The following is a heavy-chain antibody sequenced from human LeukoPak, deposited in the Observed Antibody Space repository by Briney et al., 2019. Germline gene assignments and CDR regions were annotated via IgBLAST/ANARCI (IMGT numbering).Heavy chain of an antibody. CDR1: GGTFSSYA. CDR2: IIPIFGTA. D-gene: IGHD6-19*01. CDR3: ARLLNLAVAG. V-gene: IGHV1-69*13. Sequence: GASVKVSCKASGGTFSSYAISWVRQAPGQGLEWMGGIIPIFGTANHAQKFQGRVTITADESTSTAYMELSSLRSEDTAVYYCARLLNLAVAGWGQGTLVTVSS. J-gene: IGHJ4*02.